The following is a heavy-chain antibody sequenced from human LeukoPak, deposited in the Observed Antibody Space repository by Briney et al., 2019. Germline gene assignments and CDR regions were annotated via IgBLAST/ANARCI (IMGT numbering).Heavy chain of an antibody. V-gene: IGHV4-59*01. Sequence: SETLSLTCTVSGGSISSYYWSWIRQPPGKGLEWIGYIYYSGSTNYNPSLKSRVTISVDTSKNQFSLKLSSVTAADTAVYYCARSPTSAPIVLMVYADGAFDIWGQGTMVTVSS. CDR1: GGSISSYY. J-gene: IGHJ3*02. CDR3: ARSPTSAPIVLMVYADGAFDI. CDR2: IYYSGST. D-gene: IGHD2-8*01.